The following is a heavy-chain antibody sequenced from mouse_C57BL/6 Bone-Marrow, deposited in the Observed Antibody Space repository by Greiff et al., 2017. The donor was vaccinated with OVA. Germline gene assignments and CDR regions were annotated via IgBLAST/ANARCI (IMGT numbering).Heavy chain of an antibody. CDR2: IRSKSSNYAT. J-gene: IGHJ1*03. CDR1: GFTFNTYA. V-gene: IGHV10-3*01. Sequence: EVMLVESGGGLVQPKGSLKLSCAASGFTFNTYAMHWVRQAPGKGLEWVARIRSKSSNYATYYADSVKDRFTISRDDSQSMLYLQMNNLKTEDTAMYYCVRRGVYYYGSSYVGYFDVWGTGTTVTVSS. D-gene: IGHD1-1*01. CDR3: VRRGVYYYGSSYVGYFDV.